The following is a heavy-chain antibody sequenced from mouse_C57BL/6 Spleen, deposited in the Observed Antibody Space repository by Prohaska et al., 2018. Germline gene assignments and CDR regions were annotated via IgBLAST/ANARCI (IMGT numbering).Heavy chain of an antibody. J-gene: IGHJ2*01. CDR3: ARRLDY. V-gene: IGHV1-22*01. CDR2: GT. Sequence: GTSYNQKFKGKATLTVNKSSSTAYMELRSLTSEDSAVYYCARRLDYWGQGTTLTVSS.